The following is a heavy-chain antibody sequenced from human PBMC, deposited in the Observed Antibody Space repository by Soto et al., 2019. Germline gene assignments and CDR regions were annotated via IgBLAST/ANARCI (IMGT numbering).Heavy chain of an antibody. CDR2: IIPIFGTA. CDR1: GVTFSRYA. V-gene: IGHV1-69*13. CDR3: ARDNGDSSGYYSSQH. Sequence: GAAVKVSCKASGVTFSRYAISWVRQAPGQGLEWMGGIIPIFGTANYAQKFQGRVTITADESTSTAYMELSSLRSEDTAVYYCARDNGDSSGYYSSQHWGQGTLVTVSS. D-gene: IGHD3-22*01. J-gene: IGHJ1*01.